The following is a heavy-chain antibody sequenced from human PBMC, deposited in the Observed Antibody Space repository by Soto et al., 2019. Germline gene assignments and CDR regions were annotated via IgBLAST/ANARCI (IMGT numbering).Heavy chain of an antibody. J-gene: IGHJ6*02. CDR2: IYYSGHT. CDR3: ARHNRPLNVSYYYNLVA. CDR1: GGSISSSSYY. D-gene: IGHD3-16*01. Sequence: QLQLQESGPGLVKPSETLSLTCTVSGGSISSSSYYWGWIRQPPGKGLEWIGSIYYSGHTYYNPSPKNPAPISVATSKHQSSPKPRAVTAADPAVYSCARHNRPLNVSYYYNLVAWGQGTTITVSS. V-gene: IGHV4-39*01.